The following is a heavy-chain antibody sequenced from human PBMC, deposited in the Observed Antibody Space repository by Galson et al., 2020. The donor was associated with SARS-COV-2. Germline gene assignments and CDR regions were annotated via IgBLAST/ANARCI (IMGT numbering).Heavy chain of an antibody. D-gene: IGHD2-15*01. CDR3: ARGIAQRVVVAAIETWFDP. CDR1: GGSISSYY. Sequence: SETLSLTCTVSGGSISSYYWSWIRQPPGKGLEWIGYIYYSGSTNYNPSLNSRVTISVDTSKNQFSLKLSSVTAADTAVYYCARGIAQRVVVAAIETWFDPWGQGTLVTVSA. J-gene: IGHJ5*02. V-gene: IGHV4-59*01. CDR2: IYYSGST.